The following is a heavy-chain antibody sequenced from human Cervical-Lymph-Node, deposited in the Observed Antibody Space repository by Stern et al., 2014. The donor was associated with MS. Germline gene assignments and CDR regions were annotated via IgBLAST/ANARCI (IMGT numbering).Heavy chain of an antibody. V-gene: IGHV5-51*01. Sequence: EVQLVESGAEVKKPGGSLRISCKGSGYTFTANWIAWVRQMPGQGLAWMGIIYPGDSDTRYSQSFQGQVTISADKSISTAYLQWSSLKASDTAMYYCARDYGDYAFDYWGQGTLVTVSS. CDR3: ARDYGDYAFDY. J-gene: IGHJ4*02. CDR1: GYTFTANW. CDR2: IYPGDSDT. D-gene: IGHD4-17*01.